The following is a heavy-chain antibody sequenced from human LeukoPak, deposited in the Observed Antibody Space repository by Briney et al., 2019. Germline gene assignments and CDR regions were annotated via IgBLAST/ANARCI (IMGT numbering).Heavy chain of an antibody. CDR1: GGLFSISTYY. V-gene: IGHV4-39*07. CDR3: ARGTLYRGWSYYLDY. CDR2: IYYSGTT. D-gene: IGHD6-19*01. J-gene: IGHJ4*02. Sequence: SETLSLTCTVSGGLFSISTYYWGWLRPPPGMGLEWLGSIYYSGTTHYNPSLKRRVTIAEDTSKNQLSLKLISVTAADTAVYYCARGTLYRGWSYYLDYWGQGTLVTVSP.